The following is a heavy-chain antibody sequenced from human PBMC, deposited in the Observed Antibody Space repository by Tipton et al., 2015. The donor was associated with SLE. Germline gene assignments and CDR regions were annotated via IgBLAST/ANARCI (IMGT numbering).Heavy chain of an antibody. CDR1: GGSTSSYY. J-gene: IGHJ4*01. CDR3: ARGAKERITLVRVRPYYFDY. V-gene: IGHV4-38-2*02. D-gene: IGHD3-10*01. CDR2: IYHSGNT. Sequence: TLSLTCTVSGGSTSSYYWGWIRQPPGKGLEWIGTIYHSGNTYYNPSLKSRLTLSVDTSKNQLSLKLTSVTAADTSVYYCARGAKERITLVRVRPYYFDYWGQGSLVTVSS.